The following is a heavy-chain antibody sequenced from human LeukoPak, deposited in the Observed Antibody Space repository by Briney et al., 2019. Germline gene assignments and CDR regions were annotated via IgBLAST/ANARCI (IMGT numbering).Heavy chain of an antibody. J-gene: IGHJ4*02. D-gene: IGHD3-16*01. CDR2: ISGSGGST. V-gene: IGHV3-23*01. CDR3: ASTYYDYVWGSYPESSYFDY. Sequence: GGSLRLSCAASGFTFSSYAMSWVRQAPGKGLEWVSAISGSGGSTYYADSVKGRFTISRDNSKNTLYLQMNSLRAEDTAVYYCASTYYDYVWGSYPESSYFDYWGQGTLVTVSS. CDR1: GFTFSSYA.